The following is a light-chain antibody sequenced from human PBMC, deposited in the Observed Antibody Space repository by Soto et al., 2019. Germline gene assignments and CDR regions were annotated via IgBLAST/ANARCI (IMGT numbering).Light chain of an antibody. Sequence: QSVLTQPPSASGTPGQRVTISCSGSGSNIGSHTVSWYQQLPGTAPRLLIQRNNERPSGVPDRFSGSKSGTSVSLAISGLRSDDEATYYCASWDDTLDAQVFGGGTKLTVL. CDR1: GSNIGSHT. CDR2: RNN. J-gene: IGLJ3*02. V-gene: IGLV1-44*01. CDR3: ASWDDTLDAQV.